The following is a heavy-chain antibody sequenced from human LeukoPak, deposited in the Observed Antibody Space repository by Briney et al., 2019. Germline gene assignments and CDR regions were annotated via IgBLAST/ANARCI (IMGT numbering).Heavy chain of an antibody. J-gene: IGHJ3*02. CDR1: GFTVSSNY. Sequence: PGGSLRLSCAASGFTVSSNYMSWVRQAPGKGLEWVSVIYSGGSTYYADSVEGRFTISRDNSKNTMYLQKKSMKSEDKPVYYCVRDEGWSYYDILTGYCKAHSFDIWGQGTKVTVSS. D-gene: IGHD3-9*01. V-gene: IGHV3-53*01. CDR3: VRDEGWSYYDILTGYCKAHSFDI. CDR2: IYSGGST.